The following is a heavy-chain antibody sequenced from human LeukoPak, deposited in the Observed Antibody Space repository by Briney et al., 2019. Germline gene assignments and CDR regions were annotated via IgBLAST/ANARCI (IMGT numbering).Heavy chain of an antibody. J-gene: IGHJ4*02. CDR2: ISGSGGST. CDR3: AKDLEQWPSFDS. V-gene: IGHV3-23*01. Sequence: GGSLRLSCAASGFTFSSYAMSWVRQAPGKGLEWVSAISGSGGSTYYADSVKGRFAISRDNSKNTLYLQMISLRAEDTAVYYCAKDLEQWPSFDSWGPGTLVTVSS. CDR1: GFTFSSYA. D-gene: IGHD6-19*01.